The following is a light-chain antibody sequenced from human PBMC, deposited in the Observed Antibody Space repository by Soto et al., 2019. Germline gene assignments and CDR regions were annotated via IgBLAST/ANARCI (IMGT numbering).Light chain of an antibody. Sequence: AIRMTQSPSSFSASTGDRVTITCRASQGISSYLAWYQQKPGKAPKLLIYAASTLQSGVPSRFSGSGSGTDFPLTISCLQSEDFATYYCQQYYSYHPTFGQGTKLEIK. J-gene: IGKJ2*01. CDR2: AAS. CDR1: QGISSY. V-gene: IGKV1-8*01. CDR3: QQYYSYHPT.